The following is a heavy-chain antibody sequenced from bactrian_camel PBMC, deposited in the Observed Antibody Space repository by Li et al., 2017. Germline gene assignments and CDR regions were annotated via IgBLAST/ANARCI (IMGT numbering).Heavy chain of an antibody. V-gene: IGHV3S26*01. J-gene: IGHJ4*01. Sequence: HVQLVESGGGSVQAGGSLRLSCAASGYTYSSYCMGWFRQAPGKEREGVGVIDSDGGTSYADSVKGRFTISQDNAKNIIYLQMNSLTPDDTAMYYCAAGTRIIVGDYCDGITNWGQGTQVTVS. D-gene: IGHD4*01. CDR1: GYTYSSYC. CDR3: AAGTRIIVGDYCDGITN. CDR2: IDSDGGT.